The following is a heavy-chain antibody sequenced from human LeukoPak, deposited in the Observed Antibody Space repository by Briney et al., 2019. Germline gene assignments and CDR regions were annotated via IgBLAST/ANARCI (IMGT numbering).Heavy chain of an antibody. D-gene: IGHD5-18*01. V-gene: IGHV4-59*01. Sequence: SETLSLTCTVSGGSISSYYWSWIRQPPGKGLEWIGYIYYSGSTNYNPSLKSRVTISVDPSKNQFSLKLSSVTAADTAVYYCAREVSYGYGVDYWGQGTLVTVSS. CDR2: IYYSGST. CDR3: AREVSYGYGVDY. CDR1: GGSISSYY. J-gene: IGHJ4*02.